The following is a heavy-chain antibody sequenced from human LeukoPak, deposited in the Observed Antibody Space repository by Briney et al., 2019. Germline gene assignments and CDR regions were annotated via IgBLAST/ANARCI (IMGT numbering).Heavy chain of an antibody. D-gene: IGHD6-13*01. CDR1: GYTFTSYD. J-gene: IGHJ5*02. CDR3: ARERSAAGTKNWFDP. Sequence: ASVKVSCTASGYTFTSYDINWVRQATGQGLEWMGWMNPNSGNTGYAQKFQGRVTMTRNTSISTAYMELSSLRSEDTAVYYCARERSAAGTKNWFDPWGQGTLVTVSS. V-gene: IGHV1-8*01. CDR2: MNPNSGNT.